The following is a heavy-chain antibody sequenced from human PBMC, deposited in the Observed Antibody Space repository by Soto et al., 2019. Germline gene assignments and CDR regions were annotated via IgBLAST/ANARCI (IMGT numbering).Heavy chain of an antibody. V-gene: IGHV1-18*01. CDR2: ISAYNGNT. CDR3: ARGFWKDIVLMVYARFPDYYYYMDV. J-gene: IGHJ6*03. Sequence: GASVKASCKASGYTFTSYGISWVRQAPGQGLEWMGWISAYNGNTNYAQKLQGRVTMTTDTSTSTAYMELRSLRSDDTAVYYCARGFWKDIVLMVYARFPDYYYYMDVWGKGTTVTVSS. D-gene: IGHD2-8*01. CDR1: GYTFTSYG.